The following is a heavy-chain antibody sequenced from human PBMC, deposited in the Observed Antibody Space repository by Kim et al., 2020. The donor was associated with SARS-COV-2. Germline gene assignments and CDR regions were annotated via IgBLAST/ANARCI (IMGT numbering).Heavy chain of an antibody. CDR3: AREYCSSTSCYEYYFDY. V-gene: IGHV3-48*02. J-gene: IGHJ4*02. D-gene: IGHD2-2*01. Sequence: VKGRFTISRDNAKNSRYLQMNSLRDEDTAVYYCAREYCSSTSCYEYYFDYWGQGTLVTVSS.